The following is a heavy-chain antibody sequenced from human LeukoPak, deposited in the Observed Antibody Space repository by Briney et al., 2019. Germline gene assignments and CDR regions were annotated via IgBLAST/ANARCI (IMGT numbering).Heavy chain of an antibody. V-gene: IGHV1-2*02. CDR3: ARVGVVRGVKGAFDI. CDR1: GYTFTGYY. D-gene: IGHD3-10*01. Sequence: GASVKVSCKASGYTFTGYYMHWVRQAPGQGLEWMGWINPNSGGTNYAQKFQGRVTMTRDTSISTAYMELSRLRSDDTAVYYCARVGVVRGVKGAFDIWGQGTMVTVSS. J-gene: IGHJ3*02. CDR2: INPNSGGT.